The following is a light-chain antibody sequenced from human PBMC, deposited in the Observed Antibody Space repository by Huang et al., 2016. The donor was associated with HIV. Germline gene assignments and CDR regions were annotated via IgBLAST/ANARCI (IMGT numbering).Light chain of an antibody. CDR1: QSVSSLY. V-gene: IGKV3-20*01. J-gene: IGKJ1*01. CDR2: GAS. Sequence: ETVLTQSPGTLSLSPGERATLSCRASQSVSSLYLAWYQQKPGQAPGLLIYGASRRASGISDRFIGSGSGTDFTLTISRLEPEDSAVYYCQQGRTFGQGTRVEI. CDR3: QQGRT.